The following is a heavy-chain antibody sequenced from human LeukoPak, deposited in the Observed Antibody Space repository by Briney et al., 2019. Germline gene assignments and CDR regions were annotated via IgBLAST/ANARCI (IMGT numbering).Heavy chain of an antibody. V-gene: IGHV3-7*03. CDR2: INHNGNVN. J-gene: IGHJ6*02. CDR1: GFTFSSYW. CDR3: ARGGGLDV. D-gene: IGHD3-16*01. Sequence: GGSLRLSCAASGFTFSSYWMNWARQASGKGLEWVASINHNGNVNYYVDSVKGRFTISRDNAKNSLYLQMSNLRAEDTAVYFCARGGGLDVWGQGATVTVSS.